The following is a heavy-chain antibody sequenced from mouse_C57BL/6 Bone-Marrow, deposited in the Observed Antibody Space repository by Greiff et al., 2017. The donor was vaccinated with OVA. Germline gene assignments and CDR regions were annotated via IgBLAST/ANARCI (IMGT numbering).Heavy chain of an antibody. CDR1: GYTFTSYG. J-gene: IGHJ2*01. V-gene: IGHV1-81*01. D-gene: IGHD1-1*01. CDR3: ATTVVAVDY. CDR2: IYPRSGNT. Sequence: QVHVKQSGAELARPGASVKLSCKASGYTFTSYGISWVKQRTGQGLEWIGEIYPRSGNTYYNEKFKGKATLTADKSSSTAYMELRSLTSEDSAVYFCATTVVAVDYWGQGTTLTVSS.